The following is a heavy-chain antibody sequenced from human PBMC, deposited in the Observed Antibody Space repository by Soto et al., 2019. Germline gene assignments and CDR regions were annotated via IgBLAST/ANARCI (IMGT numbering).Heavy chain of an antibody. CDR2: IYYSGST. CDR3: ASNTPGDFWSGYYQDYYYYGMDV. V-gene: IGHV4-31*03. Sequence: PSETLSLTCTVSGGSISSGGYYWSWIRQHPGKGLEWIGYIYYSGSTYYNPSLKSRVTISVDTSKNQFSLKLSSVTAADTAVYYCASNTPGDFWSGYYQDYYYYGMDVWGQGTTVTVSS. CDR1: GGSISSGGYY. D-gene: IGHD3-3*01. J-gene: IGHJ6*02.